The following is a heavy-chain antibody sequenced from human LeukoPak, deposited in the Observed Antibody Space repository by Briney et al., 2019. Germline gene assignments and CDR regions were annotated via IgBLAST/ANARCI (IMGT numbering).Heavy chain of an antibody. J-gene: IGHJ4*02. CDR3: ARQRGIAARTFDY. Sequence: PSETLSLTCTVSGGSISSSSYYWGWIRQPPGKGLEWIGSIYYSGSTYYNPSLKSRGTISVDTSKNQFSLKLSSVTAADTAVYYCARQRGIAARTFDYWGQGTLVTVSS. D-gene: IGHD6-6*01. CDR2: IYYSGST. V-gene: IGHV4-39*01. CDR1: GGSISSSSYY.